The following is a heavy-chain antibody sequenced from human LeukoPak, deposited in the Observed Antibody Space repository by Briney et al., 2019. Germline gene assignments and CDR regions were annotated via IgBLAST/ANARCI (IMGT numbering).Heavy chain of an antibody. Sequence: GASVKVSCKASGYTFIKHWMHWVRQAPGQGLEWVGLINPTGSATLYAQKFQGRVTLTRDRSTSTVYMELSSLRSEDTAVYYCARGALGVREYFQHWGQGTLISVSS. D-gene: IGHD2-8*01. CDR1: GYTFIKHW. CDR2: INPTGSAT. CDR3: ARGALGVREYFQH. J-gene: IGHJ1*01. V-gene: IGHV1-46*01.